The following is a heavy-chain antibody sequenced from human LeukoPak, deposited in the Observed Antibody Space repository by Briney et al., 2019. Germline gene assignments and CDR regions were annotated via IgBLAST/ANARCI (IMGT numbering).Heavy chain of an antibody. CDR1: GFTFSNYG. CDR3: AKENKIYRMGDY. J-gene: IGHJ4*02. Sequence: TGGSLRLSCEASGFTFSNYGMHWVRQAPGKGLEWVAFIRYDGSNKYYADSVKGRFTISRDNSKNTLYLQMNSLRAEDTAVYYCAKENKIYRMGDYWGQGTLVTVSS. V-gene: IGHV3-30*02. CDR2: IRYDGSNK. D-gene: IGHD3-16*02.